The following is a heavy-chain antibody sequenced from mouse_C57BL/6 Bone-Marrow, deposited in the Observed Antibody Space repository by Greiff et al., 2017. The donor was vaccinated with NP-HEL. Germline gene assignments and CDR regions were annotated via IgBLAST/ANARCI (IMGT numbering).Heavy chain of an antibody. CDR1: GYSITSGYY. D-gene: IGHD4-1*02. Sequence: EVQLQQSGPGLVKPSQSLSLTCSVTGYSITSGYYWNWIRQFPGNKLEWMGYISYDGSNNYNPSLKNRISITRDTSKNQFFLKLNSSTTEDTATYYCARDPNWDGFAYWGQGTLVTVSA. V-gene: IGHV3-6*01. J-gene: IGHJ3*01. CDR3: ARDPNWDGFAY. CDR2: ISYDGSN.